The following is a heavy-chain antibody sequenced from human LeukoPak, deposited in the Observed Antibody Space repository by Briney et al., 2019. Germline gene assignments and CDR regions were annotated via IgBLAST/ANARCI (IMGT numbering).Heavy chain of an antibody. D-gene: IGHD1-7*01. CDR3: ARRGYRWNYVVFIF. J-gene: IGHJ4*02. Sequence: ASVKVSCKASGYTFTGYYMHRVRQAPGQGLEWMGWINPNSGGTNYAQKFQGRVTMTRDTSISTAYMELSRLRSDDTAVYYCARRGYRWNYVVFIFWGQGTLVTVSS. V-gene: IGHV1-2*02. CDR2: INPNSGGT. CDR1: GYTFTGYY.